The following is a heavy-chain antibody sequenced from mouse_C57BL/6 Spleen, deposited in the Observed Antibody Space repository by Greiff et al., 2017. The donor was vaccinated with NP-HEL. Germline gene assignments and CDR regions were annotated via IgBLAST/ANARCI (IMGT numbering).Heavy chain of an antibody. V-gene: IGHV5-16*01. J-gene: IGHJ4*01. CDR2: INYDGSTT. CDR1: GFTFSDYY. Sequence: EVNLVESEGGLVQPGSSMKLSCTASGFTFSDYYMAWVRQVPEKGLEWVANINYDGSTTSYLDSLRSRFIISSDNAKNILYLQMSSLKSEDTATYYCARDSNYYAMDYWGQGTSVTVSS. D-gene: IGHD2-5*01. CDR3: ARDSNYYAMDY.